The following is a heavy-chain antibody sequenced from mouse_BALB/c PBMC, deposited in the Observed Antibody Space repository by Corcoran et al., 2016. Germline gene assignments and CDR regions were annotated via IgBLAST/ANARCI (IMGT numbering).Heavy chain of an antibody. D-gene: IGHD2-2*01. V-gene: IGHV1S136*01. CDR1: GYTFTSYV. CDR3: VREVPGGYPFDY. J-gene: IGHJ2*01. Sequence: ELLLQQSGPELVKPGASVKMSCKASGYTFTSYVMHWMKLKPGQGLEWIGYIYPFKDVTKYNENFKGKATLTSDKSSSTAYMVLSSLTSEDSAVYYCVREVPGGYPFDYWGQGTTLTVSS. CDR2: IYPFKDVT.